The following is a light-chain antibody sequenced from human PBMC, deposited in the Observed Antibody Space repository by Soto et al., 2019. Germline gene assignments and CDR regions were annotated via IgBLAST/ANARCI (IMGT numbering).Light chain of an antibody. CDR1: QHIRIY. CDR3: QHYENLPIT. Sequence: DIQMTQSPSSVSASVGDRVTITCQASQHIRIYLTWYQQKPGKAPQLLIYDAASLEPGVPSRFSGSGSASDFTLTISTLQPDDIATYYCQHYENLPITFGHGTRLLIK. V-gene: IGKV1-33*01. J-gene: IGKJ5*01. CDR2: DAA.